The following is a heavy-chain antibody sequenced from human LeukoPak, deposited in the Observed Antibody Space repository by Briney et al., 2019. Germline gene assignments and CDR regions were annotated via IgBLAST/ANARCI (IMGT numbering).Heavy chain of an antibody. CDR1: GYTFTSYA. J-gene: IGHJ4*02. V-gene: IGHV7-4-1*02. CDR2: INTNTGNP. D-gene: IGHD3-10*01. Sequence: ASVKVSCKASGYTFTSYAMNWVRQAPGQGLEWMGWINTNTGNPTYAQGFTGRFVFSLDTSVSTAYLQISSLKAEDTAVYYCARDTGFSMLRGILFWGQGTLVTVSS. CDR3: ARDTGFSMLRGILF.